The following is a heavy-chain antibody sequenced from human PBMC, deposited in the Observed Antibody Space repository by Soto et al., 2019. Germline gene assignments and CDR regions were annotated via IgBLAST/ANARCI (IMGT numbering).Heavy chain of an antibody. D-gene: IGHD1-26*01. J-gene: IGHJ5*02. Sequence: PSQTLSLTCAISGDSVASNSATWNWIRQSPSRGLEWLGRTYYRSKWYNDYAVSVKSRITINPDTSKNQFFLAVHSVTAADSAVYFCAREVTPLPTTVGWFDPWGPGILVTVSS. CDR3: AREVTPLPTTVGWFDP. CDR1: GDSVASNSAT. V-gene: IGHV6-1*01. CDR2: TYYRSKWYN.